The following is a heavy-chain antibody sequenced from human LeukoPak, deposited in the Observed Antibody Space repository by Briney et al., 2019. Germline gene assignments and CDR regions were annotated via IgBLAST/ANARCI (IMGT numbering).Heavy chain of an antibody. J-gene: IGHJ4*02. CDR3: ARGDYDTSGYYFFDS. V-gene: IGHV4-4*07. D-gene: IGHD3-22*01. Sequence: PSETLSLTCTVSGGYISTYCWNWIRQSAGKGLDWIGRIYASGSTNYNPSLNSRVTISVDKSKNQFSLKLSSVTAADTAVYYCARGDYDTSGYYFFDSWGQGTLVTVSS. CDR2: IYASGST. CDR1: GGYISTYC.